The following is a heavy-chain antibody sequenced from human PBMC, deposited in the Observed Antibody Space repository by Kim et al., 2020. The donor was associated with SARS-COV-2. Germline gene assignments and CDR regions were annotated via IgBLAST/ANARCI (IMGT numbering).Heavy chain of an antibody. CDR3: ARSQVQWLGAFDY. J-gene: IGHJ4*02. Sequence: YAGSVKGRFTISRDNAKNSLYLQMNSLRAEDTALYYCARSQVQWLGAFDYWGQGTLVTVSS. V-gene: IGHV3-9*01. D-gene: IGHD6-19*01.